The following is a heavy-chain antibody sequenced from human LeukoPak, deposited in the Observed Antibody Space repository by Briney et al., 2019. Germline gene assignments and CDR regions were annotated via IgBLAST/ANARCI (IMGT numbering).Heavy chain of an antibody. Sequence: SETLSLTCAVSGGSISSGVYFGRWIRQPPGKGLEWLGYIYHSGSTYYNPSLKSRVTISVDRSKNQFSLKLSSVTAADTAVYYCAGAEIITMVRGVNPYYFDYWGQGTLVTVSS. V-gene: IGHV4-30-2*01. J-gene: IGHJ4*02. CDR2: IYHSGST. CDR1: GGSISSGVYF. CDR3: AGAEIITMVRGVNPYYFDY. D-gene: IGHD3-10*01.